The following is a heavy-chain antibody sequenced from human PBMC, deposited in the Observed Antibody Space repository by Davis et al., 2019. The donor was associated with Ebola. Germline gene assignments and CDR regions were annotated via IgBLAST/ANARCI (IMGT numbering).Heavy chain of an antibody. CDR2: IKQDGSAK. Sequence: GESLKISCAASGFSFSSFGMHWVRQAPGKGLEWVANIKQDGSAKPYVGSVKGRFTISRDNTKNSLYLQMDSLRAEDTAVYYCTRHINWAFDYWGQGTLVTVSS. CDR3: TRHINWAFDY. V-gene: IGHV3-7*01. J-gene: IGHJ4*02. CDR1: GFSFSSFG. D-gene: IGHD1-1*01.